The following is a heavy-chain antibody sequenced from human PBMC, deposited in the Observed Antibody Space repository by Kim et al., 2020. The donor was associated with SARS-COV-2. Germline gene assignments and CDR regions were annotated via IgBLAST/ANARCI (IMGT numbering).Heavy chain of an antibody. V-gene: IGHV4-31*03. CDR2: IYYSGST. Sequence: SETLSLTCTVSGGSISSGGYYWSWIRQHPGKGLEWIGYIYYSGSTYYNPSLKSRVTISVDTSKNQFSLKLSSVTAADTAVYYCARVTSDAFDIWGQGTMVTVSS. CDR1: GGSISSGGYY. CDR3: ARVTSDAFDI. J-gene: IGHJ3*02.